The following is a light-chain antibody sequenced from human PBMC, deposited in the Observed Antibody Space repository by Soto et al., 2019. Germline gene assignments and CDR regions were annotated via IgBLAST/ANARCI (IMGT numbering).Light chain of an antibody. CDR1: SSDVGGYNY. V-gene: IGLV2-14*01. CDR2: DVT. J-gene: IGLJ1*01. CDR3: TSFAGSGTNV. Sequence: QSALTQPASVSGSPGQSIAISCTGTSSDVGGYNYVSWYQQYPGKAPKLIIFDVTNRPSGVSDRFSGSKSGSTASLTISGLQADDEADYYCTSFAGSGTNVFGTGTQLTVL.